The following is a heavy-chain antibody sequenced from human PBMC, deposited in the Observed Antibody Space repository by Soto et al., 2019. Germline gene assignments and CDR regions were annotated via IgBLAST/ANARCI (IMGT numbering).Heavy chain of an antibody. J-gene: IGHJ4*02. CDR2: IWYDGSNK. D-gene: IGHD3-3*01. CDR3: ARGHGDFWSGYHHSDY. CDR1: GFTFISYG. Sequence: PGWSLRLSCAESGFTFISYGMHWVRQAPGKGLEWVAVIWYDGSNKYYADSVKGRFTISRDNSKNTLYLQMNSLRAEDTAVYYCARGHGDFWSGYHHSDYWGQGTLVTVSS. V-gene: IGHV3-33*01.